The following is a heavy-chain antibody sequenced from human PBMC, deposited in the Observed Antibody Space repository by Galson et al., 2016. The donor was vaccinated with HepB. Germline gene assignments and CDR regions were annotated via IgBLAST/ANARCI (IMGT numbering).Heavy chain of an antibody. CDR3: SRDRVSGDFWSGYYTGSGMDV. Sequence: SLRLSCAASGFTFSSYSMNWVRKAPGKGLEWVSYIRSSSSTIYYADSVKGRFTISRDNAKNSLYLQMNSLRHEGTAVYYWSRDRVSGDFWSGYYTGSGMDVWGQGTTVTVSS. J-gene: IGHJ6*02. V-gene: IGHV3-48*02. CDR2: IRSSSSTI. CDR1: GFTFSSYS. D-gene: IGHD3-3*01.